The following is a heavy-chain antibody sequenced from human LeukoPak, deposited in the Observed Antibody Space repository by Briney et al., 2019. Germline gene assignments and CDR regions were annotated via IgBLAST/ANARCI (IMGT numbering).Heavy chain of an antibody. J-gene: IGHJ4*02. CDR1: GFTFSTYE. D-gene: IGHD2-21*02. CDR3: ARELPREVTLDY. Sequence: PGGSLRLSCAASGFTFSTYEMHWVRQAPGKGLVWVSRINADGSRTGYADSVKGRFTFSRDNARNTLYLQMNSLGAEDTAVYYCARELPREVTLDYWGQGTLVTVSS. V-gene: IGHV3-74*01. CDR2: INADGSRT.